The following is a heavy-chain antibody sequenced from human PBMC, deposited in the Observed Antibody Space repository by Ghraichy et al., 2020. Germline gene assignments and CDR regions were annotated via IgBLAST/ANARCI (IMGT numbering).Heavy chain of an antibody. CDR2: IYHSGST. J-gene: IGHJ3*02. D-gene: IGHD2/OR15-2a*01. CDR3: ARTTYYFQNPLVFDI. Sequence: SETLSLTCTVSGDSLTPYFWSWIRQPPGRGLESIGYIYHSGSTNYNPSLKSRVTISVDTSKNQFSLRLNSVTAADTAVYYCARTTYYFQNPLVFDIWGQGTMVTVSS. V-gene: IGHV4-59*01. CDR1: GDSLTPYF.